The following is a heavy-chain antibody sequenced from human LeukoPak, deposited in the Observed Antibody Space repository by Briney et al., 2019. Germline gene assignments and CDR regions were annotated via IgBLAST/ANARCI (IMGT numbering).Heavy chain of an antibody. CDR1: GYTFTDYY. J-gene: IGHJ6*03. CDR2: INPNSGGT. V-gene: IGHV1-2*02. D-gene: IGHD6-13*01. Sequence: ASVKVSCKASGYTFTDYYIHWVRQAPGQGLEWMGWINPNSGGTNYAQKFQGRVTMTRDTSISTAYMELNRLRSDDTAVYYCAREAAAEDDYYYYYMDVWGKGTTVTISS. CDR3: AREAAAEDDYYYYYMDV.